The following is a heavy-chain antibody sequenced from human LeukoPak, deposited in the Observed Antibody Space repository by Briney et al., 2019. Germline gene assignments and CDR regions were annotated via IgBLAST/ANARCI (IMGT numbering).Heavy chain of an antibody. CDR1: GGAISNDNFY. CDR3: ARLFDS. V-gene: IGHV4-39*01. Sequence: SETLSLTCTVSGGAISNDNFYWGWVRQPPGKVLEWVASINYRGTIYYNPALRSRVSITVYTSSTLSFLRLSSVTAADTAVYYCARLFDSWGQGTLVTVSS. CDR2: INYRGTI. J-gene: IGHJ4*02.